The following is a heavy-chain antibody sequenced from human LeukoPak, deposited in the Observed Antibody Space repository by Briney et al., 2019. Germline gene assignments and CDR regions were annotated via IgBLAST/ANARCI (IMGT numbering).Heavy chain of an antibody. Sequence: GASVKVSCKASGYTFTGYYMHWVRQAPGQGLEWLGRINPNSGGTNYAQQFQGRVTMTRDTSISTAYMELRRLRSDDTAVYYCARVRNYYDSSGYLYYFDYWGQGTLVTVSS. CDR3: ARVRNYYDSSGYLYYFDY. CDR2: INPNSGGT. D-gene: IGHD3-22*01. V-gene: IGHV1-2*06. CDR1: GYTFTGYY. J-gene: IGHJ4*02.